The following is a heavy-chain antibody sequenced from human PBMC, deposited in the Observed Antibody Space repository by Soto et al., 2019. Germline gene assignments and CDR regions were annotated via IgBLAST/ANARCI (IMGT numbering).Heavy chain of an antibody. CDR2: INPSGGTT. V-gene: IGHV1-46*01. D-gene: IGHD2-15*01. CDR1: GYTFTRYN. Sequence: ASVKVSCKASGYTFTRYNVHWVRQAPGQGLEWMAIINPSGGTTYYVQKFEGRVTLTTDTSTSTVYMELSSLRSDDTAVYYCARVRGGGSEYFFDYWGQGTLVTV. CDR3: ARVRGGGSEYFFDY. J-gene: IGHJ4*02.